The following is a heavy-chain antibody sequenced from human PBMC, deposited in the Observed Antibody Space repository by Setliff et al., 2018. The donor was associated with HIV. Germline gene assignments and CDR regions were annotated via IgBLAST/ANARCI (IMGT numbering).Heavy chain of an antibody. J-gene: IGHJ5*02. Sequence: PSETLSLTCSVSGYSITNGYYWGWFRQSPGKGLEWIATIYQTGSANYNPSLKSRVIISIDKSKNKFSLKVSSVTAADTAVYYCARILVAAAGTGFDPWGQGILVTVSS. CDR2: IYQTGSA. D-gene: IGHD6-13*01. CDR3: ARILVAAAGTGFDP. CDR1: GYSITNGYY. V-gene: IGHV4-38-2*02.